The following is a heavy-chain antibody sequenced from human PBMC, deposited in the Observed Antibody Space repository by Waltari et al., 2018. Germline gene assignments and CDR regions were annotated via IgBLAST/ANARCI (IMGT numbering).Heavy chain of an antibody. V-gene: IGHV4-34*01. CDR1: GGSSTGYS. Sequence: QVQLQQWGAGLLQPSETLPLPRAVYGGSSTGYSWNSILLPPGKGLEWIGEINHSGSTNYNPSLKSRVTISVDTSKNQFSLKLSSVTAADTAVYYCARIYGSGSEVYFDYWGQGTLVTVSS. J-gene: IGHJ4*02. D-gene: IGHD3-10*01. CDR3: ARIYGSGSEVYFDY. CDR2: INHSGST.